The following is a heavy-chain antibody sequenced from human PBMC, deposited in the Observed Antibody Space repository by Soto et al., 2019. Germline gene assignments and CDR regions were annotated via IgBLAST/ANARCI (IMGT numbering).Heavy chain of an antibody. V-gene: IGHV1-3*01. CDR1: GYTFTSYA. CDR2: INAGNGNT. Sequence: ASVKVSCKASGYTFTSYAMHWVRQAPGQRLEWMGWINAGNGNTKYSQKFQGRVTITRDTSASTAYMELSSLRSEDTAVYYCAREDKESSHVDVWGKGTTVTVSS. CDR3: AREDKESSHVDV. D-gene: IGHD2-15*01. J-gene: IGHJ6*04.